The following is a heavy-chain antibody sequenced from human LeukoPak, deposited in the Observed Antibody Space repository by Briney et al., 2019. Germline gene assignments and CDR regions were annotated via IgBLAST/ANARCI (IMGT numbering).Heavy chain of an antibody. CDR3: ATLAVITPNENWFDP. Sequence: PSETLSLTCTVSGYSISSGYYWGWIRQPPGKGLEWIGEINHSGSTNYNPSLKSRVTISVDTSKNQFSLKLSSVTAADTAVYYCATLAVITPNENWFDPWGQGTLVTVSS. V-gene: IGHV4-38-2*02. D-gene: IGHD3-16*01. J-gene: IGHJ5*02. CDR2: INHSGST. CDR1: GYSISSGYY.